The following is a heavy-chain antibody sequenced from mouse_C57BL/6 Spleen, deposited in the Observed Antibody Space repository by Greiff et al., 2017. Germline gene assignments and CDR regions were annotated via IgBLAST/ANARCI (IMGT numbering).Heavy chain of an antibody. V-gene: IGHV1-54*01. CDR2: INPGSGGT. Sequence: QVQLQQSGAELVRPGTSVKVSCKASGYAFTNYLIEWVKQRPGQGLEWIGVINPGSGGTNYNEKFKGKETLTADKSSSTAYMQLSSLTSEDSAVYFCARDYDYDSWFAYWGQGTLVTVSA. D-gene: IGHD2-4*01. J-gene: IGHJ3*01. CDR1: GYAFTNYL. CDR3: ARDYDYDSWFAY.